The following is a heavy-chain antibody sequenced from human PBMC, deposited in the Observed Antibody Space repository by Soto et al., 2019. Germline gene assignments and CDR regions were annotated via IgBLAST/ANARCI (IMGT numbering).Heavy chain of an antibody. CDR1: GGNISSGDYY. CDR3: ARGTVGVTKSDWFDP. D-gene: IGHD4-17*01. V-gene: IGHV4-31*03. CDR2: IYDSGTT. Sequence: PSETMSVTSTVAGGNISSGDYYWSWIKKHPGKGLEWIGYIYDSGTTYYTPSLKSRVIISVDTSKNQFSLKLNSVTAADTAVYYCARGTVGVTKSDWFDPWGQGTLVTVSS. J-gene: IGHJ5*02.